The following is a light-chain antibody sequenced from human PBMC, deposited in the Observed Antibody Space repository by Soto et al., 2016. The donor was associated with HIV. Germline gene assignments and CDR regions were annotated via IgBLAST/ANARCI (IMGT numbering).Light chain of an antibody. V-gene: IGKV1-5*03. J-gene: IGKJ4*01. Sequence: DIQMTQSPSTLSASVGDRVTITCRASQSISNWLAWYQQKPGKAPNLLPYKASNLQSGVPSRFSGSGSGTEFTLTISSLQPDDFASYYCQQYNRYPLTFGGGTKVEIK. CDR3: QQYNRYPLT. CDR1: QSISNW. CDR2: KAS.